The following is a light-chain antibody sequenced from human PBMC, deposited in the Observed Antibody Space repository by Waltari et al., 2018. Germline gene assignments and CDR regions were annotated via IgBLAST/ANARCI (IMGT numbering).Light chain of an antibody. CDR2: VNSDGRH. V-gene: IGLV4-69*01. CDR1: SGHSSNI. Sequence: QLVLTQSPSASASLGASVKLTCTLSSGHSSNIIAWLQQQPGKGPRYLMKVNSDGRHRKGDDIPERFSGSSSGAERYLTISSLQSEDEADYYCETGGHGTWVFGGGTKLTVL. J-gene: IGLJ3*02. CDR3: ETGGHGTWV.